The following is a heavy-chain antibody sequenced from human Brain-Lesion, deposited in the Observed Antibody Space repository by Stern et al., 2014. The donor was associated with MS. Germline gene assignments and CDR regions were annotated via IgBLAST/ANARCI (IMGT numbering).Heavy chain of an antibody. Sequence: QVQLVQSGPGLVKPSGTLSLTCAVSGGSISSSNWWSWVRQSPGKGLEWIGGISHSGGTKYSPSFESRVIISVDKSKNQFSLKLSYVTAADTAVYYCARELPDLNAFDIWGQGTMVTVSS. CDR3: ARELPDLNAFDI. D-gene: IGHD1-14*01. CDR1: GGSISSSNW. CDR2: ISHSGGT. J-gene: IGHJ3*02. V-gene: IGHV4-4*02.